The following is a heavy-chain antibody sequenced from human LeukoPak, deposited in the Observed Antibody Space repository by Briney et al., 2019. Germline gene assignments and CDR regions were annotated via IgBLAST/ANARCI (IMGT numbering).Heavy chain of an antibody. CDR3: AREGLGGGYWFDP. D-gene: IGHD3-22*01. J-gene: IGHJ5*02. Sequence: SVKVSCKASGGTFSSYAISWVRQAPGQGLEWMGGIIPIFGTANYAQKFQGRVTITADESTSTAYMELSSLRSEDTAVYYCAREGLGGGYWFDPWGQGTLVTVSS. CDR2: IIPIFGTA. V-gene: IGHV1-69*13. CDR1: GGTFSSYA.